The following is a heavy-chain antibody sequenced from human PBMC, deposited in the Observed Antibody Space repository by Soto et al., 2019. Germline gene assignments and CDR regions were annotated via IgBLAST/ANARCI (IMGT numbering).Heavy chain of an antibody. J-gene: IGHJ4*02. CDR3: ARDKITGLFDY. V-gene: IGHV4-39*02. CDR1: GDSITSNSYF. Sequence: SETLSLTCTVSGDSITSNSYFWAWIRQPPGKGLEWIGSIYYSGSTYYNPSLKSRVTISVDRSKNQFSLKLSSVTAADTAVYYCARDKITGLFDYWGQGTLVTVSS. CDR2: IYYSGST. D-gene: IGHD2-8*02.